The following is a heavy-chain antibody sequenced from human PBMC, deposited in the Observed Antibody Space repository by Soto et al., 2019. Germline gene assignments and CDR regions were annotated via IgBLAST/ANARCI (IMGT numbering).Heavy chain of an antibody. CDR3: VRRHVSATGIDWFDP. Sequence: ASVKVSCKASGYTLTSYGIHWVRQAPGQRLEWMGWINAVNGDTKYSPKFQGRVTITRDTSASTAYMELSSLRSEDTAVYYCVRRHVSATGIDWFDPWGQGTLVTVSS. D-gene: IGHD6-13*01. J-gene: IGHJ5*02. CDR2: INAVNGDT. V-gene: IGHV1-3*01. CDR1: GYTLTSYG.